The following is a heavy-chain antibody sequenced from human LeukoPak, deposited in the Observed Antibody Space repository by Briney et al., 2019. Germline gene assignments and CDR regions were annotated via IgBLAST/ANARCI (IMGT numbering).Heavy chain of an antibody. CDR1: GGSISSSNW. V-gene: IGHV4-4*02. D-gene: IGHD6-13*01. CDR3: ARVVAAAGGGDAFDI. CDR2: IYHSGST. J-gene: IGHJ3*02. Sequence: PSGTLSLTCAVSGGSISSSNWWSWVRQPPGKGLEWIGEIYHSGSTNYNPSLKSRVTISVDKSKNQFSLKLSSVTAADTAVYYCARVVAAAGGGDAFDIWGQGTMVTVSS.